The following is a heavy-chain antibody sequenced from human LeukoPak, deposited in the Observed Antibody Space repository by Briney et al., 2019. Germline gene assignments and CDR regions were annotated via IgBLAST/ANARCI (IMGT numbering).Heavy chain of an antibody. CDR1: GFTFSSYW. CDR3: ARDTVQYDYVWGSYRYTAPAPLDY. V-gene: IGHV3-7*01. CDR2: IKQDGSEK. D-gene: IGHD3-16*02. J-gene: IGHJ4*02. Sequence: GGSLRLSCAASGFTFSSYWMSWVRQAPGKGLEWVANIKQDGSEKYYVDSVKGRFTISRDNAKNSLYLQMNSLRAEDTAVYYCARDTVQYDYVWGSYRYTAPAPLDYWGQGTLVTVSS.